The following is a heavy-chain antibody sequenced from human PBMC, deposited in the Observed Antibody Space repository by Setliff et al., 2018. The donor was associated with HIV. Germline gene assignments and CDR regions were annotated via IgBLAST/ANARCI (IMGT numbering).Heavy chain of an antibody. Sequence: SETLSLTCVVYGGSFTNFYWSWIRQPPGKGLECIGEINHSGITNYNPSLKSRVTISVDTSKNQFSLKLSSVTAADTAIYFCARGNYDTSDYYTNFYYYYMDVWGKGTAVTVSS. CDR2: INHSGIT. V-gene: IGHV4-34*01. CDR1: GGSFTNFY. CDR3: ARGNYDTSDYYTNFYYYYMDV. D-gene: IGHD3-22*01. J-gene: IGHJ6*03.